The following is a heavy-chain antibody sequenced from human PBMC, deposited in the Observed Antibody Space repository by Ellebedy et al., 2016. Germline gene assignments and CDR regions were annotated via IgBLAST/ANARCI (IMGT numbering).Heavy chain of an antibody. D-gene: IGHD2-15*01. J-gene: IGHJ4*02. CDR2: IYYSGST. V-gene: IGHV4-34*01. CDR1: GGSFSSYY. Sequence: SETLSLXXAVYGGSFSSYYWGWIRQPPGKGLEWIGSIYYSGSTYYNPSLKSRVTISVDTSKNQFSLNLSSVTAADTAVYYCARVYCSGGSCYRYFDYWGQGTLVTVSS. CDR3: ARVYCSGGSCYRYFDY.